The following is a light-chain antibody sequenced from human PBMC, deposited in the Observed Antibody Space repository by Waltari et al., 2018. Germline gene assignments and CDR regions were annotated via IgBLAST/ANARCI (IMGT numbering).Light chain of an antibody. V-gene: IGKV1-9*01. CDR1: QGIRSY. CDR3: QQLNTYPLT. Sequence: DIQLTQSPSFLSASVGDRVTITCRASQGIRSYLAWYQQKPGKAPEVLISAASSLQSGVPSRFSGSGSGTEFTLTISSLQPEDFATYYCQQLNTYPLTFGGGTKVEIK. CDR2: AAS. J-gene: IGKJ4*01.